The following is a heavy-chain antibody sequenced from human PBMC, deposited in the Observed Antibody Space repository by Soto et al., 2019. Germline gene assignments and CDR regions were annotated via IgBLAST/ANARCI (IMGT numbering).Heavy chain of an antibody. CDR3: AITAGGSYYYYGMDV. Sequence: EAPVKGSCKASGFTFTRYYFPWVRQAPGQGPEWMGIINPGGGSATYAQKFQGRVTMTRDASTSTVYMEVSSLRSEDTAVYYCAITAGGSYYYYGMDVSG. V-gene: IGHV1-46*01. J-gene: IGHJ6*02. D-gene: IGHD6-13*01. CDR1: GFTFTRYY. CDR2: INPGGGSA.